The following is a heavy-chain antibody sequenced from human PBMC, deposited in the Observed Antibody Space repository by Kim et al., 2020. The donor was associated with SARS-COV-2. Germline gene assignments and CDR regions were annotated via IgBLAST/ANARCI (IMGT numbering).Heavy chain of an antibody. Sequence: ASVKVSCKASGYTFTSYYMHWVRQAPGQGLEWMGIINPSGGSTSYAQKFQGRVTMTRDTSTSTVYMELSSLRSEDTAVYYCAREVDVTIFGVVITRPSYGMDVWGQGTTVTVSS. CDR3: AREVDVTIFGVVITRPSYGMDV. V-gene: IGHV1-46*01. D-gene: IGHD3-3*01. CDR2: INPSGGST. J-gene: IGHJ6*02. CDR1: GYTFTSYY.